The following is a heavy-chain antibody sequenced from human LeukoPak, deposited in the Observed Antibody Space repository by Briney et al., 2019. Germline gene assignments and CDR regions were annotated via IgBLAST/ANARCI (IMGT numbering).Heavy chain of an antibody. CDR1: GFTFSNYA. CDR2: ISSNGGST. J-gene: IGHJ3*02. V-gene: IGHV3-64D*06. CDR3: VKGVTTRALFDAFDI. Sequence: GGSLRLSCSASGFTFSNYAMNWVRQAPGKGLEYVSAISSNGGSTFYADSVKGRFTISRDNSKNTLYLQMSSVRAEDTAVYYCVKGVTTRALFDAFDIWGQGTMVTVFS. D-gene: IGHD4-17*01.